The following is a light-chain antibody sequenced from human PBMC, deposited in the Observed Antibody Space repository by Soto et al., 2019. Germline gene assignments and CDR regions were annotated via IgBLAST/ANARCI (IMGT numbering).Light chain of an antibody. V-gene: IGLV1-40*01. Sequence: QSVLTQPPSVSGAPGQRVTISCTGSSSNIGAGYDVHWYQQFPGTAPKLLIYGNSNRPSGVPDRFSGSKSGTSASLAITGLQAEDEADYYCQSYDSSYVFGTGTKVTVL. CDR2: GNS. CDR1: SSNIGAGYD. CDR3: QSYDSSYV. J-gene: IGLJ1*01.